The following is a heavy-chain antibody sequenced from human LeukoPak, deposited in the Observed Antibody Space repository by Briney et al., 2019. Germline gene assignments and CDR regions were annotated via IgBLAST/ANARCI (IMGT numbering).Heavy chain of an antibody. CDR1: GDSITDYY. V-gene: IGHV4-59*01. CDR2: VYHSGNT. J-gene: IGHJ4*02. D-gene: IGHD6-13*01. Sequence: PSETLSLTCNVSGDSITDYYWSWIRQPPGKGLEWIGFVYHSGNTNYNPSLASRVTLSLDTSKTQLSLRLTSVTAADTAVYYCAREEGIAAAGALEYWGQGILVTVSS. CDR3: AREEGIAAAGALEY.